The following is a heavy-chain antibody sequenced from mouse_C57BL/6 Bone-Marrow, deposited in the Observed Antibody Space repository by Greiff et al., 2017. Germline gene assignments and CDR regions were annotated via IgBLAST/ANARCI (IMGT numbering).Heavy chain of an antibody. V-gene: IGHV1-82*01. J-gene: IGHJ3*01. D-gene: IGHD1-1*01. CDR3: ARIYCYGSSYDDD. Sequence: QVQLQQSGPELVKPGASVKMSCKASGYAFSSSWMNWVKQRPGKGLEWIGRIYPGDGDTNYNGKFKGKATLTADKSSSTAYMQLSSLTSEDSAVYYCARIYCYGSSYDDDWGQGTLVTVSA. CDR1: GYAFSSSW. CDR2: IYPGDGDT.